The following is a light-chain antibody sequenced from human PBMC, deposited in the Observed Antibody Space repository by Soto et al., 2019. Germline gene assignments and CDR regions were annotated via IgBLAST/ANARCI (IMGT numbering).Light chain of an antibody. CDR2: EGS. CDR3: SSYAGAVV. CDR1: SSGVENYNL. Sequence: QSVLTQPASVSGSPGQSITLSCTRTSSGVENYNLVSWYQHRPGKAPKLMIYEGSQRPSGVSDRFSGSKSGNTASLTISGLRAEDEADYYCSSYAGAVVFGGETKLTVL. J-gene: IGLJ2*01. V-gene: IGLV2-23*01.